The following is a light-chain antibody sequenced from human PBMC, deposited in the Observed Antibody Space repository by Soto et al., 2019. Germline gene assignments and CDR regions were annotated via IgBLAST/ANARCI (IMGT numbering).Light chain of an antibody. CDR3: QQYDNWSRT. V-gene: IGKV3D-15*01. CDR1: QSVSSN. J-gene: IGKJ1*01. CDR2: ASS. Sequence: EIVMTKSPATLSVFLGERASLSCRASQSVSSNLAWYQQRPGQAPRLLIYASSNRATGIPDRFSGSASGTEFTLTISSLQSEDFAVYYCQQYDNWSRTFGQGTKVDIK.